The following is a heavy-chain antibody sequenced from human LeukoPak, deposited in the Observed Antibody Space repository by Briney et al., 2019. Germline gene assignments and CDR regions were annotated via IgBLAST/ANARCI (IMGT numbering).Heavy chain of an antibody. Sequence: GGSLRLSCAASGFSVSSNSMSWVRQAPGKGLECVSIIYSRDVTSYADSVKDRFTISRDSDKNTLFLQMDSLRSDDTAVYYCARVLAAIALRDYHYVDVWGKGTTVTVSS. V-gene: IGHV3-53*01. J-gene: IGHJ6*03. CDR1: GFSVSSNS. CDR3: ARVLAAIALRDYHYVDV. D-gene: IGHD6-19*01. CDR2: IYSRDVT.